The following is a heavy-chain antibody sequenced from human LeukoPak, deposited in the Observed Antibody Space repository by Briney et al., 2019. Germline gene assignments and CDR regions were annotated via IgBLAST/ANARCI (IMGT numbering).Heavy chain of an antibody. J-gene: IGHJ4*02. CDR3: AKDFFRRGPRKLFDY. Sequence: SVKVSCKASGGTFSSYAISWVRQAPGQGLEWMGGIIPIFGTANYAQKFQGRVTITADKSTSTAYMELSSLRSEDTAVYYCAKDFFRRGPRKLFDYWGQGTLVTVSS. D-gene: IGHD3-16*01. CDR2: IIPIFGTA. CDR1: GGTFSSYA. V-gene: IGHV1-69*06.